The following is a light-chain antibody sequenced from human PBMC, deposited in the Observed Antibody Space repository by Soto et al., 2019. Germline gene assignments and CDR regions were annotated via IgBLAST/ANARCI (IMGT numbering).Light chain of an antibody. J-gene: IGLJ1*01. Sequence: QSVLTQPASVSGSPGQSITISCTGTSSDVGGYNHVSWYQQHPGKAPELMIYEVSNRPSGVSNRFSGSKSGNTASLTISGLQAEDEADYYCSSYTSSSTSVFGTGTKVTV. CDR3: SSYTSSSTSV. CDR2: EVS. V-gene: IGLV2-14*01. CDR1: SSDVGGYNH.